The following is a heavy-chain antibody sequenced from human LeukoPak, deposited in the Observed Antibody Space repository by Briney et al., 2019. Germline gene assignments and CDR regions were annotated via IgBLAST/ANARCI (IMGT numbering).Heavy chain of an antibody. Sequence: GGSLRLSCAASGFTFSSYAMSWVRQAPGKGLEWVSAISGSGGSTYYADSVKGRFTISRDNSKNTLYLQMNSLRAADTAVYYCAKRSPMVRGVNQGPFDYWGQGTLVTVSS. V-gene: IGHV3-23*01. CDR3: AKRSPMVRGVNQGPFDY. CDR2: ISGSGGST. D-gene: IGHD3-10*01. CDR1: GFTFSSYA. J-gene: IGHJ4*02.